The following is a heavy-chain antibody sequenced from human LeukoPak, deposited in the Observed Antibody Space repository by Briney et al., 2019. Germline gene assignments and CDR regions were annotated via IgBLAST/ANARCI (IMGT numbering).Heavy chain of an antibody. Sequence: ASVKVSCKASGYTFTGYYMHWVRQAPGQGLEWMGWINPNSGGTNYAQKFQGRVTMTRDTSISTAYMELSRLRSDDTAVYYCASSLYYDFWSGYYGFDPWGQGPWSPSPQ. CDR1: GYTFTGYY. CDR2: INPNSGGT. D-gene: IGHD3-3*01. CDR3: ASSLYYDFWSGYYGFDP. V-gene: IGHV1-2*02. J-gene: IGHJ5*02.